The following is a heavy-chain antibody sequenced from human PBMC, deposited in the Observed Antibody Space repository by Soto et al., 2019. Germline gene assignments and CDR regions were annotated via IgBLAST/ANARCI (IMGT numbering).Heavy chain of an antibody. Sequence: SETLSLTCAVYDGSFSGYYWSWIRQPPGKGLEWIGEIFHGGSADYSPSLKSRATISVDTSKNQFSLELSSVTAADTAVYYCARPHYDSNTFYSFFDYWGQGTLVTVSS. CDR2: IFHGGSA. J-gene: IGHJ4*02. V-gene: IGHV4-34*12. CDR1: DGSFSGYY. CDR3: ARPHYDSNTFYSFFDY. D-gene: IGHD3-22*01.